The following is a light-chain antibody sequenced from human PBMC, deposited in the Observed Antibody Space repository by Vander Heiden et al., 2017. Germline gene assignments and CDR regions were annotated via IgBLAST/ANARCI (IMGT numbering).Light chain of an antibody. Sequence: QSVLIQPPSASGTPGQTVTISCSGGSSNIGTNYVYWYQQLPGTAPKLIIYRNNQRPSGVPDRFSGSKSGTSASLAISGLRSEHEADYYCAAWDDSLSGYVFGPGTKGTVL. CDR3: AAWDDSLSGYV. V-gene: IGLV1-47*01. CDR2: RNN. J-gene: IGLJ1*01. CDR1: SSNIGTNY.